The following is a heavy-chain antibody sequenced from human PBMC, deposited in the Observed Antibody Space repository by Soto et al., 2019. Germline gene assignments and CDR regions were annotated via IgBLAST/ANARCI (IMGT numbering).Heavy chain of an antibody. CDR2: IYYSGST. CDR3: ARALSSVSSAYYYGMDF. D-gene: IGHD4-4*01. V-gene: IGHV4-59*01. Sequence: SETLSLTCTVSGGSISSYYWSWIRQPPGKGLEWIGYIYYSGSTNYNPSLKSRVTISVDTSKNQFSLKLSSVTAADTAVYYCARALSSVSSAYYYGMDFWGQGTTVPVSS. CDR1: GGSISSYY. J-gene: IGHJ6*02.